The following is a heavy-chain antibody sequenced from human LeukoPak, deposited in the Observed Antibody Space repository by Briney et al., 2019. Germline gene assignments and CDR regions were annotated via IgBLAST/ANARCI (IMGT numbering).Heavy chain of an antibody. CDR1: GITFSNYA. V-gene: IGHV3-23*01. D-gene: IGHD5-18*01. J-gene: IGHJ4*02. Sequence: GGSLRLSRVASGITFSNYAVSWVRQAPEKGLDWVSVISGSAHKIRYADSVKGRFTISRDNSENIVYLQMINLRVEDTAVYYCAGRRTGYSSGYGHWGQGTLVTVSS. CDR3: AGRRTGYSSGYGH. CDR2: ISGSAHKI.